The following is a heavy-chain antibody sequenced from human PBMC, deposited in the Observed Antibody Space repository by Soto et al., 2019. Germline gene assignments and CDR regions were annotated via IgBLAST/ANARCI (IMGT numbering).Heavy chain of an antibody. V-gene: IGHV4-30-4*01. J-gene: IGHJ4*02. CDR1: GGSINTNHYY. CDR2: IYDSGST. CDR3: ARGLASETVDS. Sequence: QVQLQESGPGLVKPSQTLSLTCNVSGGSINTNHYYWSWIRQSPGKGLEWIGHIYDSGSTYNNPSLRGRATISVDTSKNQFSLKLSSVTVADTAVYYCARGLASETVDSWGQGTLVTVSS. D-gene: IGHD6-19*01.